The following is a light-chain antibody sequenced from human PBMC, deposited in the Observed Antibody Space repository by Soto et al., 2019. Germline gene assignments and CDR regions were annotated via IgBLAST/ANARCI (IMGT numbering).Light chain of an antibody. CDR2: GAS. Sequence: EIVLTQSPGTLSLSPGQRDTLSCRASQSVNSSYLAWFQQKPGQAPRLLIYGASTRATGIPDRFSGSGAGTDFTLTISILEPEDFAVYYCQQYGSSPQTFVQGTKVETK. CDR1: QSVNSSY. V-gene: IGKV3-20*01. CDR3: QQYGSSPQT. J-gene: IGKJ1*01.